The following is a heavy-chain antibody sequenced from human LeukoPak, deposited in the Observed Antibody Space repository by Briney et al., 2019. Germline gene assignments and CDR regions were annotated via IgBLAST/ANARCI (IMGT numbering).Heavy chain of an antibody. CDR2: IYYSGRT. CDR3: ATGQYYSGSSYNTFDY. V-gene: IGHV4-39*01. Sequence: SETLSLTCTVSGGSISSSSYYWGWIRQPPGKGLEWIGSIYYSGRTYYNPSLKGRVTISVDTSKNQFSLKLSSVTAADTAVYYCATGQYYSGSSYNTFDYWGQGTLVTVSS. D-gene: IGHD3-10*01. J-gene: IGHJ4*02. CDR1: GGSISSSSYY.